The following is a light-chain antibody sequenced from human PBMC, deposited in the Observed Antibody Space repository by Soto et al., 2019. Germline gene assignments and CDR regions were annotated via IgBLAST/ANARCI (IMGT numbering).Light chain of an antibody. CDR2: EVS. CDR3: FAYATGSTRVM. J-gene: IGLJ3*02. CDR1: SINVGGYKS. V-gene: IGLV2-14*01. Sequence: QSALTQPASVSGSPGQSITISCTGTSINVGGYKSVSWYQQHPGEAPKLMIYEVSNRPSGDSNCFSGSKSGNRASLPISGLHAADEADYYCFAYATGSTRVMLGGGT.